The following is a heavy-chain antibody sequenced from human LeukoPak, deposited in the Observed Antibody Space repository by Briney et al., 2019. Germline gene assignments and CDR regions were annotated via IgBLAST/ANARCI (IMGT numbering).Heavy chain of an antibody. CDR1: GGSISSYY. CDR2: IYYSGST. V-gene: IGHV4-59*08. Sequence: PSETLSLTWIVAGGSISSYYWSWIRQPPGKGMEWIGYIYYSGSTNYIPTLTSRVTISVDTSKNQFSLKLSSVSAADTAVYYCARHAIRDYDFWSGYYTGLGIWGQGTLVTVSS. CDR3: ARHAIRDYDFWSGYYTGLGI. D-gene: IGHD3-3*01. J-gene: IGHJ4*02.